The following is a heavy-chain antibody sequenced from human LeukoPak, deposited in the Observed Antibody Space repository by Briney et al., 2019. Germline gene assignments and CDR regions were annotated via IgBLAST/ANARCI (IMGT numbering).Heavy chain of an antibody. D-gene: IGHD3-10*01. CDR2: IYWNDDK. CDR1: GFSLSTSGVG. J-gene: IGHJ5*02. CDR3: AHTVLLWFGELLTYNWFDP. V-gene: IGHV2-5*01. Sequence: SGPTLVNPTQTLTLTCTFSGFSLSTSGVGVGWIRQPPGKALEWLALIYWNDDKRYSPSLKSRLTITKDTSKNQVVLTMTNMDPVDTATYYRAHTVLLWFGELLTYNWFDPWGQGTLVTVSS.